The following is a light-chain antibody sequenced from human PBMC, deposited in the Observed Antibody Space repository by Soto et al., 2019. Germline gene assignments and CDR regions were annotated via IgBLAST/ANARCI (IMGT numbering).Light chain of an antibody. V-gene: IGKV1-39*01. CDR3: QQSYNTPLT. CDR2: AAS. Sequence: DIQMTQSPSSLSASVGDRVTISCRASQSMFTYLNWYQQKPGKAPKLLIYAASSLQSGVPSRFSGSGSGTDFTLTISSLQPEDSATDYCQQSYNTPLTFGGGTKVEIK. J-gene: IGKJ4*01. CDR1: QSMFTY.